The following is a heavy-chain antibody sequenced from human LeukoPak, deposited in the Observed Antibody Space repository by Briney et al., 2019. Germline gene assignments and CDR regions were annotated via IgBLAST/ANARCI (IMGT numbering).Heavy chain of an antibody. CDR1: GFTFSSYA. V-gene: IGHV3-23*01. Sequence: PGGSLRLSCAASGFTFSSYAMTWVRQAPGRGLEWVSTISGSGGSTYYADSVKGRFTISRDNSKNTLYLQVNSLRAEDTAVYYCAKRIGDSAMAKSMDVWGQGTTVTVFS. J-gene: IGHJ6*02. D-gene: IGHD5-18*01. CDR3: AKRIGDSAMAKSMDV. CDR2: ISGSGGST.